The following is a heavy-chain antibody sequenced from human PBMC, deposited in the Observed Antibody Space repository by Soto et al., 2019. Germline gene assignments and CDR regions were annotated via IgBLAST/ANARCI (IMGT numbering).Heavy chain of an antibody. CDR2: IYYSGST. CDR1: GCSISSYY. CDR3: ARRYGGNFDY. V-gene: IGHV4-59*01. Sequence: PSETLSLSCTVSGCSISSYYWSWIRQPPGKGLEWIGYIYYSGSTNYNPSLKSRVTISVDTSKNQFSLKLTSVTAADTAVYYCARRYGGNFDYWGQGTPVTVSS. J-gene: IGHJ4*02. D-gene: IGHD1-26*01.